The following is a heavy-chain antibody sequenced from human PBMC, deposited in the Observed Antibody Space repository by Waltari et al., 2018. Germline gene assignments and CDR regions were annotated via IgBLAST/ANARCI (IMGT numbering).Heavy chain of an antibody. CDR2: IRYDGSDK. Sequence: QVKLVESGGGVVQPGGSLRLSCAASGFTFRNYGMAWVRQAPGKGLEWVAFIRYDGSDKYYGDSVKGRFTISRDDSRNTLFLQMNSLRTEDTAVYYCAKDVGGGWGFDYWGQGTLVIVSS. CDR1: GFTFRNYG. V-gene: IGHV3-30*02. D-gene: IGHD6-19*01. CDR3: AKDVGGGWGFDY. J-gene: IGHJ4*02.